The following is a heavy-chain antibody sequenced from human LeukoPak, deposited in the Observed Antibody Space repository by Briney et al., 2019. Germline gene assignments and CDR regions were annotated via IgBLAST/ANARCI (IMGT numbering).Heavy chain of an antibody. V-gene: IGHV3-23*01. CDR3: ARHVGSWSTGWLDL. CDR1: GFTFSSHA. J-gene: IGHJ5*02. CDR2: ISNNADSA. D-gene: IGHD6-13*01. Sequence: GGSLRLSCVASGFTFSSHALSWVRQAPRKGLEWVSGISNNADSAYYADSVKRRFTISRDNSKNTLFLQMNSLGAEDTAVYYCARHVGSWSTGWLDLWGQGTLVSVSS.